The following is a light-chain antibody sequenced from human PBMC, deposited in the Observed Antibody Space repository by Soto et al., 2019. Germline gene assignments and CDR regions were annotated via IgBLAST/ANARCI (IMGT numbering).Light chain of an antibody. J-gene: IGLJ1*01. CDR1: SSDVGDYNY. CDR3: CSYAGSSSYV. Sequence: QSALTQPRSVSGSPGQSVTLSCTGTSSDVGDYNYVSWYQQHPGKAPKVMIYDVSKRPSGVPDRFSGSKSGNTASLTISGLQAEDEADYYCCSYAGSSSYVFGAGTKLTVL. CDR2: DVS. V-gene: IGLV2-11*01.